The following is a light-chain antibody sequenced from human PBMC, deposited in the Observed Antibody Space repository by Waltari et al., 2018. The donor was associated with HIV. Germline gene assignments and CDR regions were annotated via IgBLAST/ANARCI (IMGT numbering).Light chain of an antibody. CDR3: CSYAGRSTHV. CDR2: EVT. J-gene: IGLJ1*01. CDR1: SSDVGSYNV. V-gene: IGLV2-23*02. Sequence: QSALTQPASVSGSPGQSITISCTGTSSDVGSYNVVSWYQQHPGKAPKLMIYEVTKRPSGVSNRFSGSKSGNTASLTISGFQAEDEADYYCCSYAGRSTHVFGTGTKVTVL.